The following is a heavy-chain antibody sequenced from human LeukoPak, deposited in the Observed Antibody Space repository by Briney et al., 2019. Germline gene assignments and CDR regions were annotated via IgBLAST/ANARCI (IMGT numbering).Heavy chain of an antibody. CDR1: GGSISSYY. V-gene: IGHV4-4*07. CDR3: ARELAAAGRALYYYYGMDV. J-gene: IGHJ6*02. CDR2: IYTSGST. Sequence: SETLSLTCTVSGGSISSYYWSWIRQPAGKGLEWIGRIYTSGSTNYNPSLKSRVTMSVDTSKNQFSLKLSSVTAADTAVYYCARELAAAGRALYYYYGMDVWGQGTTVTVSS. D-gene: IGHD6-13*01.